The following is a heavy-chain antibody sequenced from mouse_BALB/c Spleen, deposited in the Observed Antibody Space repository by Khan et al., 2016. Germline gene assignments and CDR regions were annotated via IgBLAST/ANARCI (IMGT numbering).Heavy chain of an antibody. Sequence: QVTLKESGPGILQPSQTLSLTCSFSGFSLSTSGTGVSWIRQPSGMGLEGLAHTYWDDDKRYNQSLMSRLTISKGTSSNQVILNITMTDTEDTATYYCARRGGDRHYLFTYWGQGTLVTVSA. V-gene: IGHV8-12*01. J-gene: IGHJ3*01. CDR2: TYWDDDK. CDR3: ARRGGDRHYLFTY. CDR1: GFSLSTSGTG. D-gene: IGHD1-1*01.